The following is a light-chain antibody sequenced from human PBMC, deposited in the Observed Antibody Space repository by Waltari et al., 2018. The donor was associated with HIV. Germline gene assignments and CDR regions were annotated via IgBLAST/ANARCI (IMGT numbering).Light chain of an antibody. Sequence: QSVLTQPPSVSAAPGQKVPIPCSGSSSTIGHTYVSWYQQLPGTAPKLLIYDNNKRPSGIPDRFSGSKSGTSATLGITGLQTGDEADYYCGTWDSSLSAEWVFGGGTKLTVL. CDR1: SSTIGHTY. CDR2: DNN. J-gene: IGLJ3*02. V-gene: IGLV1-51*01. CDR3: GTWDSSLSAEWV.